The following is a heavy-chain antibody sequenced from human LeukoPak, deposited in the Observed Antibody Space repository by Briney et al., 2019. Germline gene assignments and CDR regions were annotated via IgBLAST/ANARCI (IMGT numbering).Heavy chain of an antibody. Sequence: AASVKVSCKASGYTFTGYYMHWVRQAPGQGLEWMGWINPNSGGTKYAQKFQGRVTMTRDTSISTAYMELSRLRSDDTAVYYCARTGYSSTYRSTGDYWGQGTLVTVSS. CDR3: ARTGYSSTYRSTGDY. V-gene: IGHV1-2*02. CDR1: GYTFTGYY. CDR2: INPNSGGT. J-gene: IGHJ4*02. D-gene: IGHD6-13*01.